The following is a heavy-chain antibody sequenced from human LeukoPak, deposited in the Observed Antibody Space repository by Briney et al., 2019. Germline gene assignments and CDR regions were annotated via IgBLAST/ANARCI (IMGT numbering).Heavy chain of an antibody. CDR1: GGSFSGYY. V-gene: IGHV4-34*01. D-gene: IGHD3-10*01. Sequence: PSETLSLTCAVYGGSFSGYYWSWIRQPPGKGLEWIGEINHSGSTNYNPSLKSRVTISVDTSKNQFSLKLSSVTAADTAVYYCARGRSYYYGSGGSNFDYWGQGTLVTVSS. CDR2: INHSGST. CDR3: ARGRSYYYGSGGSNFDY. J-gene: IGHJ4*02.